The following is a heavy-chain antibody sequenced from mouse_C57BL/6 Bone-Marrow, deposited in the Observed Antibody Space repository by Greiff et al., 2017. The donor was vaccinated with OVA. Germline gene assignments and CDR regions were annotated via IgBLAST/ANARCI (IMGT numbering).Heavy chain of an antibody. CDR2: INHDGSST. J-gene: IGHJ4*01. CDR1: GFTFSDYY. Sequence: EVNVVESEGGLVQPGSSMTLSCTASGFTFSDYYMAWVRQVPVQGLEWVANINHDGSSTYYLDSLKSRFILSRDNAKNILYLQMRSLKSEDSAVFYGERRRTGSANYAMGYWGTGTSVTVSS. CDR3: ERRRTGSANYAMGY. D-gene: IGHD4-1*01. V-gene: IGHV5-16*02.